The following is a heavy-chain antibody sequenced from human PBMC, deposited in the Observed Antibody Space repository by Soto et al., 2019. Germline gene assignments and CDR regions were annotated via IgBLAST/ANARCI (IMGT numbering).Heavy chain of an antibody. CDR1: GFTFTRYS. V-gene: IGHV3-21*06. CDR3: ARESEDLTSNFDY. Sequence: GGSLRLSCAASGFTFTRYSMNWVRQAPGRGLEWVSSISSTTNYIYYGDSMKGRFTISRDNGKNSLYLEMHSLRAEDTAVYYCARESEDLTSNFDYWGQGTLVTVSS. J-gene: IGHJ4*02. CDR2: ISSTTNYI.